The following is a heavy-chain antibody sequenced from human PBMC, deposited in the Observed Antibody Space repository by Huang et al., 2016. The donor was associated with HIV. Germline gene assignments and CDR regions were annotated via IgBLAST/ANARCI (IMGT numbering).Heavy chain of an antibody. D-gene: IGHD6-6*01. J-gene: IGHJ4*02. CDR3: ARDWSFGSSTSPAD. CDR1: GYTFTDSN. V-gene: IGHV1-2*02. Sequence: QVQLVQSGAEVKHPGASVRVSCKASGYTFTDSNIHWGRQAPGQGLEGMGWINPKRGGTIYAQRFQGRITMTRDTTISTVHMDLRRIQSDDTAVYFCARDWSFGSSTSPADWGQGTLVTVSS. CDR2: INPKRGGT.